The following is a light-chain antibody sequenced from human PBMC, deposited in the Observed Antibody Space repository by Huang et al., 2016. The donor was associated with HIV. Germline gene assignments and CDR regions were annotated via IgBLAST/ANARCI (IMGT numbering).Light chain of an antibody. CDR3: HQYYDIPQT. Sequence: DIQMTQSPSSLSASVGDSVSITFRAGQGIRNSLAWYQQTPGQAPQLLLYTASRLESGVPSRFSGSGSGAHYTLTISSLQPEDFATYYCHQYYDIPQTFGQGTKLEIK. CDR1: QGIRNS. CDR2: TAS. J-gene: IGKJ2*01. V-gene: IGKV1-NL1*01.